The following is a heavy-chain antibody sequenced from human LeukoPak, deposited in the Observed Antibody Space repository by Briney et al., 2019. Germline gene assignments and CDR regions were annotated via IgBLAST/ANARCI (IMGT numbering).Heavy chain of an antibody. D-gene: IGHD3-10*01. V-gene: IGHV4-59*01. CDR2: IYYSGST. Sequence: SETLSLTCTVSGGSISSYYWSWIRQPPGKGLGWIGYIYYSGSTNYNPSLKSRVTISVDTSKNQFSLKLNSVTAADTAVYYCARYGSGRYDWGQGTLVTVSS. CDR3: ARYGSGRYD. CDR1: GGSISSYY. J-gene: IGHJ4*02.